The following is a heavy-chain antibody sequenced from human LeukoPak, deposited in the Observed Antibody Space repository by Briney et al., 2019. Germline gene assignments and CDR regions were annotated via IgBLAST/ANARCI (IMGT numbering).Heavy chain of an antibody. CDR3: ARMQSSYYGSGSYPY. J-gene: IGHJ4*02. CDR2: IYPGDSDT. CDR1: GYSFTSYW. Sequence: GESLKISCKGSGYSFTSYWIGWVRQMPGRGLEWMGIIYPGDSDTRYSPSFQGQVTISADKSISTAYLQWSSLKASDTAMYYCARMQSSYYGSGSYPYWGQGTLVTVSS. V-gene: IGHV5-51*01. D-gene: IGHD3-10*01.